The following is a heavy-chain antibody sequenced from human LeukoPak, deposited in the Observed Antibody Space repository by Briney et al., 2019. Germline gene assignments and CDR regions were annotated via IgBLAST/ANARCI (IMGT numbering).Heavy chain of an antibody. CDR1: GYTFTSYA. CDR3: AREDATGAFDI. V-gene: IGHV1-3*01. CDR2: INAGNGNT. D-gene: IGHD3-10*01. Sequence: GASVKVSCKASGYTFTSYAMHWVRQAAGQRLEWMGWINAGNGNTKYSQKFQGRVTITRDTSASTAYMELSSLRSEDTAVYYCAREDATGAFDIWGQGTMVTISS. J-gene: IGHJ3*02.